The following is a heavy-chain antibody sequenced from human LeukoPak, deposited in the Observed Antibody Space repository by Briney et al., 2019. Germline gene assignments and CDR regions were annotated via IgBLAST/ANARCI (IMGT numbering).Heavy chain of an antibody. J-gene: IGHJ6*02. D-gene: IGHD2-15*01. CDR3: ARCSGGTCYSGAHSFYGMDV. CDR1: GFTFSSYA. CDR2: ISGSGGST. Sequence: GGPLRLSCAASGFTFSSYAMSWVRQAPGKGLEWVSAISGSGGSTYYADSVKGRFTISRDNSKNTLYLQMNSLRAEDTAVYYCARCSGGTCYSGAHSFYGMDVWGQGTTVSVSS. V-gene: IGHV3-23*01.